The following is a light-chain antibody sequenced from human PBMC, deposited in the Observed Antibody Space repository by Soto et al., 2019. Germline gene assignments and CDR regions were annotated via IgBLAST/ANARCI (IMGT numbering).Light chain of an antibody. CDR3: QSYDFSLTAVV. V-gene: IGLV1-40*01. CDR2: DNN. Sequence: QSVLTQPPSVSGAPGQRVTISCTGSSSNIGATSNVYWYQQLPGAAPKLLFYDNNSRPSGVPDRFSGSKSGTSASLAITGLQAEDEAHYYCQSYDFSLTAVVFGGGTKVTVL. CDR1: SSNIGATSN. J-gene: IGLJ2*01.